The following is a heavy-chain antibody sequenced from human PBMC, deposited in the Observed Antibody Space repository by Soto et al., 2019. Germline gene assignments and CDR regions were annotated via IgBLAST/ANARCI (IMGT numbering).Heavy chain of an antibody. V-gene: IGHV4-59*01. CDR3: AGVGDYYYYYYMDV. J-gene: IGHJ6*03. CDR1: GGSISSYY. D-gene: IGHD3-10*01. Sequence: SETLSLTCTVSGGSISSYYWSWIRQPPGKGLEWIGYIYYSGSTNYNPSLKSRVNISVDTSKNQFSLKLSSVTAADTAVYYCAGVGDYYYYYYMDVWGKGTTVTVS. CDR2: IYYSGST.